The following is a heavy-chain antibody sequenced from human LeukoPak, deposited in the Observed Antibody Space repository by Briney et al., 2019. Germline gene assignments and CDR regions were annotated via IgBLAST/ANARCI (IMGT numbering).Heavy chain of an antibody. D-gene: IGHD6-19*01. Sequence: PGGSLRLSCAASGFTFSNAWMSWVRQAPGKGLEWIGRIRSMTDGETTDYAAPVKDRFTISRDDSKNTLFLQINSLKTEDTAVYYCTTYVAVAGTRHFDSWGQGALVTVSS. J-gene: IGHJ4*02. CDR2: IRSMTDGETT. CDR3: TTYVAVAGTRHFDS. CDR1: GFTFSNAW. V-gene: IGHV3-15*01.